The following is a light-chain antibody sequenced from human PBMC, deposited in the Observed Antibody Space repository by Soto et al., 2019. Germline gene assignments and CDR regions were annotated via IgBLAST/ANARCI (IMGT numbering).Light chain of an antibody. CDR3: QQANSFPLT. V-gene: IGKV1-39*01. J-gene: IGKJ4*01. CDR2: AAS. CDR1: QSISSY. Sequence: DIQMTQSPSSLSASVEDRVIITCRASQSISSYLNWYQQKPGKAPKLLIYAASSLQSGVPSRFSGSGSGTEFTFSITSLQPEDFGTYYCQQANSFPLTFGGGTKVDIK.